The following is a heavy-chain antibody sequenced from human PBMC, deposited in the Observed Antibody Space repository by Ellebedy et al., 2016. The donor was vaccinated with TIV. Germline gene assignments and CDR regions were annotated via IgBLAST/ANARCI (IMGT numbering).Heavy chain of an antibody. J-gene: IGHJ6*02. Sequence: PGGSLRLSCAGSGFTFSDYALHWVRQPPGKGLEWLALISSDGSNIYYTDSVKGRFTVSRDPSQNTVYMQMNNRRAEDTAVYWCARVPNIADRPYYYYAMDVWGQGTTVTVSS. CDR2: ISSDGSNI. CDR3: ARVPNIADRPYYYYAMDV. D-gene: IGHD6-6*01. V-gene: IGHV3-30-3*01. CDR1: GFTFSDYA.